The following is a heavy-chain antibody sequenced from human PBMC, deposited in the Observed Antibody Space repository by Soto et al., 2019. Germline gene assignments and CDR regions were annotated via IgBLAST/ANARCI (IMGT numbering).Heavy chain of an antibody. Sequence: VQLVESGGDLVQPGRSLRLSCTYSGFNSDDHGLAWVRQAPGKSLEWVGFTAGQSYGGLIAYGASVKGRFTISRDDSKNVFYLHMTGLQVEYTGTYFCSRDSDFYGLDIWGQGTTVTVSS. J-gene: IGHJ6*02. V-gene: IGHV3-49*04. CDR2: TAGQSYGGLI. CDR1: GFNSDDHG. CDR3: SRDSDFYGLDI.